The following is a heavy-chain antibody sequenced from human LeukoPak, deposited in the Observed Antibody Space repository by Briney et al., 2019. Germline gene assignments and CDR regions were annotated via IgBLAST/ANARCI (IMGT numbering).Heavy chain of an antibody. J-gene: IGHJ4*02. CDR3: AGPYCGGDCYSPYYFDY. V-gene: IGHV4-34*01. Sequence: SETLSLTCAVYGGSFSGYYWSWIRQPPGKGLEWIGEINHSGSTNYNPSLKSRVTISVDTSKNQFSLKLSSVTAADTAVYYCAGPYCGGDCYSPYYFDYWGQGTLVTVSS. CDR2: INHSGST. CDR1: GGSFSGYY. D-gene: IGHD2-21*02.